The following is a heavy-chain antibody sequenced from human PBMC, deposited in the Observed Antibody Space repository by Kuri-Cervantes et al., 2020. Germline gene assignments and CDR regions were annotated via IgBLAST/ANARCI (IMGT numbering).Heavy chain of an antibody. Sequence: GGSLRLSCAASGFTFSSYSMNWVRQAPGKGLEWVSSISSSSSYIYYADSVKGRFTISRDNAKNSLYLQMNSLRAEDTAVYYCARGPPPHYYDSSGYFFPRSPSAEYFQHWGQGTLVTVSS. V-gene: IGHV3-21*01. CDR1: GFTFSSYS. D-gene: IGHD3-22*01. CDR2: ISSSSSYI. CDR3: ARGPPPHYYDSSGYFFPRSPSAEYFQH. J-gene: IGHJ1*01.